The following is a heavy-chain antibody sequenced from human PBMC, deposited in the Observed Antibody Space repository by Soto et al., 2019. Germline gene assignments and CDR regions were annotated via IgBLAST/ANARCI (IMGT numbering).Heavy chain of an antibody. J-gene: IGHJ6*04. D-gene: IGHD6-6*01. CDR1: GGSISSCY. CDR3: ARISSRYYYYYGMHV. V-gene: IGHV4-59*01. CDR2: IYYSGST. Sequence: SETLSLTCTVSGGSISSCYWSWIRQPPGKGLEWIGYIYYSGSTNYNPSLKSRVTISVDTSKNQFSLKLSSVTAADTAVYYCARISSRYYYYYGMHVWGKGTTVTVS.